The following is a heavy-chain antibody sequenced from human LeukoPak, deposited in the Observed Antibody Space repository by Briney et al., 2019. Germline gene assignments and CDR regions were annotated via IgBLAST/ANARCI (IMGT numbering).Heavy chain of an antibody. CDR1: GFTFSSFG. CDR2: IRYDGSYT. Sequence: GGSLRLSCAASGFTFSSFGMHWVRQAPGKGLEWVGFIRYDGSYTYYADSVKGRFTISRDISTNTLYLQMNSLRAEDTAVYYYAKDTYSGSSGYYVFDYWGQGTLVTVSS. V-gene: IGHV3-30*02. CDR3: AKDTYSGSSGYYVFDY. D-gene: IGHD3-22*01. J-gene: IGHJ4*02.